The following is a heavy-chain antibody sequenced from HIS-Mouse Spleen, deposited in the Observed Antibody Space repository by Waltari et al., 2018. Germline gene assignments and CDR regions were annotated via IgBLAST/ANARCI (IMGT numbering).Heavy chain of an antibody. D-gene: IGHD4-17*01. V-gene: IGHV3-23*01. J-gene: IGHJ4*02. Sequence: EVQLLESGGGLVQPGGSLRLSCAASGFTFSSYAMTWVRQAPGKGLEWVSAISGSGGSTYYADSVKGRFTISRDNSKNTLYLQMNSLRAEDTAVYYCAKAGDYGGNLDYWGQGTLVTVSS. CDR3: AKAGDYGGNLDY. CDR2: ISGSGGST. CDR1: GFTFSSYA.